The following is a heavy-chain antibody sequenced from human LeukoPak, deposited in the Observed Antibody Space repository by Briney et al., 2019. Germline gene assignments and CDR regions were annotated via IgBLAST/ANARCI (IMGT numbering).Heavy chain of an antibody. D-gene: IGHD6-13*01. CDR3: ARECIAAAGYSGDWFDP. Sequence: NLLLTCGGFGGCISSCNWWSWVRQPPGKGLEWVGEIYHSGSTNYNPSLKSRVTISVDKSKNQFSLKLSSVTAADTAVYYCARECIAAAGYSGDWFDPWGQGTLVTVSS. CDR1: GGCISSCNW. V-gene: IGHV4-4*02. CDR2: IYHSGST. J-gene: IGHJ5*02.